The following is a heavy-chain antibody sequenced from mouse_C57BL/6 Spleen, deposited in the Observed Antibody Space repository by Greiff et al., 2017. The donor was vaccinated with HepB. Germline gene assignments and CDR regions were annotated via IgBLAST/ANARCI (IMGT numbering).Heavy chain of an antibody. CDR1: GYAFSSSW. CDR3: ARSTGYFDY. CDR2: IYPGDGDT. V-gene: IGHV1-82*01. J-gene: IGHJ2*01. Sequence: VQLQQSGPELVKPGASVKISCKASGYAFSSSWMNWVKQRPGKGLEWIGRIYPGDGDTNYNGKFKGKATLTADKSSSTAYMQRSSLTSEDSAVYFCARSTGYFDYWGQGTTLTVSS. D-gene: IGHD4-1*02.